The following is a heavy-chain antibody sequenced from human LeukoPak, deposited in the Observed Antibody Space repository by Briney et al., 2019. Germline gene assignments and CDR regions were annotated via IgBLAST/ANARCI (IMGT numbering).Heavy chain of an antibody. V-gene: IGHV3-33*06. CDR1: GFTFSSYG. Sequence: GGSLRLSCAASGFTFSSYGMHWVRQASGKGLEWVAVIWYDGSNKYYADSVKGRFTISRDNSKNTLYLQMNSLRAEDTAVYYCAKGSSSWLPEYYFDYWGQGTLVTVSS. CDR3: AKGSSSWLPEYYFDY. D-gene: IGHD6-13*01. J-gene: IGHJ4*02. CDR2: IWYDGSNK.